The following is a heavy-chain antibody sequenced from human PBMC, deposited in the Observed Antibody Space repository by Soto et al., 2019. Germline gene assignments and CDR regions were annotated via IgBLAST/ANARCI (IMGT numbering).Heavy chain of an antibody. D-gene: IGHD2-21*02. CDR3: ATYRAYCGGDCYSGHNWFDP. J-gene: IGHJ5*02. CDR2: IYYSGSS. Sequence: PPKTLSLTCTVSGVSISSDDYYWSCIRQHPGKGLVWIGYIYYSGSSYYNPSLNRRVTRSVDTSKNQFSLKLSSVTAADTAVYYCATYRAYCGGDCYSGHNWFDPWGQGTLVTVSS. CDR1: GVSISSDDYY. V-gene: IGHV4-31*03.